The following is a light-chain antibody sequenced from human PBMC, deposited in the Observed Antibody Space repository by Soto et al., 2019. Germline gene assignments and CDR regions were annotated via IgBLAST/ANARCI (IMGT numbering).Light chain of an antibody. CDR3: QQYGSSPPT. J-gene: IGKJ1*01. CDR1: QSVSSSY. Sequence: EMVLTQSPGTLSFVPGRRVKLTSRASQSVSSSYLAWYQQKPGQAPRLLIYGASSRATGIPDRFSGSGSGTDFTLTISRLEPEDFAVYYCQQYGSSPPTFGQGTKVDIK. V-gene: IGKV3-20*01. CDR2: GAS.